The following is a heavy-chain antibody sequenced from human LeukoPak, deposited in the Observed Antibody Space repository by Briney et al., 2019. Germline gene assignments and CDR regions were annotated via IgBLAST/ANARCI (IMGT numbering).Heavy chain of an antibody. D-gene: IGHD2-2*01. Sequence: TGGSLRLSCAASGFTFSSYGMHWVRQAPGKGLEWVAFIRYDGSNKYYADSVKGRFTISRDNSKNTLYLQMNSLRAEDTAVYYCALGYCSSTSCYNFDYWGQGTLVTVSS. CDR3: ALGYCSSTSCYNFDY. V-gene: IGHV3-30*02. CDR2: IRYDGSNK. J-gene: IGHJ4*02. CDR1: GFTFSSYG.